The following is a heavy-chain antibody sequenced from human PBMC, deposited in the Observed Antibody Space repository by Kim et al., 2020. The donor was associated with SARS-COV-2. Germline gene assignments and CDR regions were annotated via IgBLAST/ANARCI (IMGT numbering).Heavy chain of an antibody. CDR3: ARGGNSRGPYYYYGMDV. CDR2: IYYSGST. V-gene: IGHV4-30-4*01. CDR1: GGSISSGDYY. Sequence: SETLSLTCNVSGGSISSGDYYWSWIRQPPGKGLEWIGYIYYSGSTYYNPSLKSRVTISVDTSKNQFSLKLSSVTAADTAVYYCARGGNSRGPYYYYGMDVWGRGTTVTVSS. D-gene: IGHD2-21*02. J-gene: IGHJ6*02.